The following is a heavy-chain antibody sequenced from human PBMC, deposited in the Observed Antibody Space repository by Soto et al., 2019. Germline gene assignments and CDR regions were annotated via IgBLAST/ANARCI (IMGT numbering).Heavy chain of an antibody. V-gene: IGHV3-15*07. Sequence: GGSLRLSCTASGFTFSNIAMYWVRQAAGKGLEWVGSIKKITDGGTTDYAAPVKGRFTISRDDSKNTLYLQMNSLETEDTAVYYCVTVPYYERSGGQGTLVTVSA. CDR2: IKKITDGGTT. CDR3: VTVPYYERS. D-gene: IGHD3-16*01. J-gene: IGHJ4*02. CDR1: GFTFSNIA.